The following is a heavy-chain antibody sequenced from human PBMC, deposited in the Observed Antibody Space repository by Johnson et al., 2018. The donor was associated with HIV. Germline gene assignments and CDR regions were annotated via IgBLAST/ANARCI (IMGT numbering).Heavy chain of an antibody. CDR2: IRRDGSEK. J-gene: IGHJ3*02. CDR1: GFTFSIYW. D-gene: IGHD6-13*01. CDR3: ASLIAAAGDDAFDI. Sequence: VQLVESGGGLVQPGGSLRLSCAASGFTFSIYWMTWVRQAPGKGLEWVASIRRDGSEKYFVDSVKGRFTISRDNSKNTLYLQMNSMRAEDTAVYYCASLIAAAGDDAFDIWGQGTMVTVSS. V-gene: IGHV3-7*02.